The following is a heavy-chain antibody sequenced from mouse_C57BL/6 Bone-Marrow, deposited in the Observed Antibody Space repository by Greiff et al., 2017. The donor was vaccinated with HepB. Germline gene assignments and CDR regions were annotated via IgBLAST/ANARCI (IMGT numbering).Heavy chain of an antibody. D-gene: IGHD2-4*01. Sequence: VQLQQPGAELVRPGPSVKLSCKASGYTFTSYWMHWVKQRPGQGLEWIGVIDPSDSYTNYNQKFKGKATLTVDTSSSTAYMQLSSLTSEDSAVYYCASYDYGYFDYWGKGTTLTVSS. CDR1: GYTFTSYW. J-gene: IGHJ2*01. V-gene: IGHV1-59*01. CDR2: IDPSDSYT. CDR3: ASYDYGYFDY.